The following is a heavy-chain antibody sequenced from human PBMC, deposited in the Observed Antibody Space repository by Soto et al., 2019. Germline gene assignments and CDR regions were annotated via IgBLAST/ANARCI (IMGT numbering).Heavy chain of an antibody. V-gene: IGHV1-69*12. CDR1: GGTFSNYP. CDR3: ARGNHRWLQLWYFDL. J-gene: IGHJ2*01. D-gene: IGHD5-12*01. Sequence: QVQLVQSGAEVKKPGSSVKVSCKASGGTFSNYPISWVRQAPGQGLEWMGGIIPICGTVNYAQKLQGRGTITADESTSTAYKELSSLRSEDTAVYYCARGNHRWLQLWYFDLWGRGTLVTVSS. CDR2: IIPICGTV.